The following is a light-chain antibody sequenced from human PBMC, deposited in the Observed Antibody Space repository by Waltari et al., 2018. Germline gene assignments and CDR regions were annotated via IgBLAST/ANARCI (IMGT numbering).Light chain of an antibody. CDR1: SNDVGYFDL. CDR2: QVT. Sequence: QSALTQPASVSGSPGQSITISCTGTSNDVGYFDLVSWYQQHPGKAPKLLIYQVTKRPSEISYRFSGSKSGSTASLTIFGLQSEDEADYYCSSYAGDNRLIFGGGTKVTVL. CDR3: SSYAGDNRLI. J-gene: IGLJ2*01. V-gene: IGLV2-23*02.